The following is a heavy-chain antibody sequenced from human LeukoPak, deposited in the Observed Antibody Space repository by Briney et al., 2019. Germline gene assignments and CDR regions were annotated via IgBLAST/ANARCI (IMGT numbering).Heavy chain of an antibody. CDR2: IRSKAYGGTT. Sequence: TGRSLRLSCTASGFTFCDYAMSWVRQAPGKGLEWVGFIRSKAYGGTTEYDASVKGRFTISRDDSKSIAYLQMNSLKTEDTAVYYCTRDRGNSWFGELLFDYWGQGTLVTVSS. D-gene: IGHD3-10*01. J-gene: IGHJ4*02. CDR1: GFTFCDYA. V-gene: IGHV3-49*04. CDR3: TRDRGNSWFGELLFDY.